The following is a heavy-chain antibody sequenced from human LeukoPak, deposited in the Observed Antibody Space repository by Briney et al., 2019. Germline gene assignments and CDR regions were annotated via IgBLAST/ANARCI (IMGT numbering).Heavy chain of an antibody. CDR1: GSTFSSYS. J-gene: IGHJ4*02. CDR3: ARDLAYSSRTFDY. Sequence: GGSLRLSCAASGSTFSSYSMNWFRQAPGKGLEWVSSISSSSSYIYYADSVKGRFTISRDNAKNSLYLQMNSLRAEDTAVYYCARDLAYSSRTFDYWGRGTLVTVSS. V-gene: IGHV3-21*01. D-gene: IGHD6-13*01. CDR2: ISSSSSYI.